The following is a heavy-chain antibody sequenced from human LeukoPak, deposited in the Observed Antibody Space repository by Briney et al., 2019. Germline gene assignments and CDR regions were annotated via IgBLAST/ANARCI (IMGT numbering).Heavy chain of an antibody. CDR3: ARDSAVAGTLYYYYYGMDV. J-gene: IGHJ6*02. CDR2: ISAYNGNT. CDR1: GGTFTSYA. Sequence: GSSVKVSCKASGGTFTSYAISWVRRAPGQGLEWMGWISAYNGNTNYAQKLQGRVTMTTDTSTSTAYMELRSLRSDDTAVYYCARDSAVAGTLYYYYYGMDVWGQGTTVTVSS. D-gene: IGHD6-19*01. V-gene: IGHV1-18*01.